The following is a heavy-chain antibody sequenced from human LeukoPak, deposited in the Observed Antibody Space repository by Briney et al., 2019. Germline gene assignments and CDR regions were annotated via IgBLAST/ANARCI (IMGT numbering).Heavy chain of an antibody. J-gene: IGHJ6*02. CDR1: GFTFKNTW. V-gene: IGHV3-74*01. CDR3: AKDRYYALDV. Sequence: GSLRPSCEASGFTFKNTWMHWVRQTPRKGLVWVSRINSDGSTTYADSMKGRFTISRDNAKNTLYLQMHSLRVEDTAVYFCAKDRYYALDVWGQGTTVTVS. CDR2: INSDGST. D-gene: IGHD2-2*01.